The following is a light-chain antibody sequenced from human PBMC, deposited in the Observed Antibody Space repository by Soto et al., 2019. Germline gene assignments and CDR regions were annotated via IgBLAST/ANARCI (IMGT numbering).Light chain of an antibody. CDR3: SSYTTSGTYV. CDR2: DVS. V-gene: IGLV2-14*03. J-gene: IGLJ1*01. CDR1: SSDVGGYSY. Sequence: QSVLTQPASVSGSPGQSITISCTGTSSDVGGYSYISWYQHNPGRAPKLMIYDVSNRPSGVSDRFSGSKSGNTASLTISRLQAEDEADYYCSSYTTSGTYVFGSGTKVTVL.